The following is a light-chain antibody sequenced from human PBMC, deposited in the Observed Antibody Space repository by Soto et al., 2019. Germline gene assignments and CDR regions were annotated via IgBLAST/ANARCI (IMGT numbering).Light chain of an antibody. V-gene: IGKV1-39*01. CDR3: KQSYSNPRT. Sequence: IQLTQSPSSLSASVGDRVTITCRASQGISSYLAWYQQKPGKAHKLLIYAANTLQSGVQSRFSGSGSGTDFTLTIRSLQPEDFATYYCKQSYSNPRTFGQGTKVDIK. CDR2: AAN. J-gene: IGKJ1*01. CDR1: QGISSY.